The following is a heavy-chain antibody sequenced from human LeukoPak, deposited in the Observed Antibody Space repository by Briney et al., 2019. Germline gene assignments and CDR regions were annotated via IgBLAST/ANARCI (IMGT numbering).Heavy chain of an antibody. CDR2: INHSGST. Sequence: PSETLSLTCAVYGGSFSGYYWSWIRQPPGKGLEWIGEINHSGSTNYNPSLKSRVTISVDTSKNQFSLKPSSVTAADTAVYYCARSGDSSGSPPAPYDYWGQGTLVTVSS. CDR1: GGSFSGYY. J-gene: IGHJ4*02. CDR3: ARSGDSSGSPPAPYDY. D-gene: IGHD3-22*01. V-gene: IGHV4-34*01.